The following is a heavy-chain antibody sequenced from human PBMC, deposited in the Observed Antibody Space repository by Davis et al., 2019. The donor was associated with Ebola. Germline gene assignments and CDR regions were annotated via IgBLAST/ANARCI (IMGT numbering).Heavy chain of an antibody. CDR3: ARGNYGDYIVLYYYNMDV. CDR2: IYKTGTT. V-gene: IGHV4-61*08. J-gene: IGHJ6*02. D-gene: IGHD4-17*01. Sequence: MPSETLSLTCAVSGGSISSGGSSWSWIRQSPGKGLEWIAYIYKTGTTGYNPSLKSRGTISVDTSKNQFSLKLSSVTAADTAVYYCARGNYGDYIVLYYYNMDVWGQGTTVTVSS. CDR1: GGSISSGGSS.